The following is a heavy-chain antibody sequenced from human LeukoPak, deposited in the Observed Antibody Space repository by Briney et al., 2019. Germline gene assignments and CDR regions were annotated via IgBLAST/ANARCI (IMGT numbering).Heavy chain of an antibody. CDR3: AREKEIWSGYYDH. D-gene: IGHD3-3*01. CDR1: GFTFSDYY. J-gene: IGHJ4*02. Sequence: GGSLRLSCAASGFTFSDYYMSWIRQAPGKGLEWVSYISSSGSTIYYADSVKGRFTISRDNSKNTLYLQMDSLRAEDTAVYYCAREKEIWSGYYDHWGQGTLVTVSS. V-gene: IGHV3-11*04. CDR2: ISSSGSTI.